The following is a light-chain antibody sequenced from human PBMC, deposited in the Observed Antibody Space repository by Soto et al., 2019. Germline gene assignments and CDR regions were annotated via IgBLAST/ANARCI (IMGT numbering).Light chain of an antibody. CDR2: DVS. V-gene: IGLV2-14*01. CDR3: SSYTSSSTYV. J-gene: IGLJ1*01. CDR1: SSDVGGYNY. Sequence: QSVLTQPASVSGSPGQSITISCTGTSSDVGGYNYVSWYQQHPGKAPKLMIYDVSNRPSGVSNRFSGSKSANTASLTISGLQADDDADYYCSSYTSSSTYVFGTGTNVTV.